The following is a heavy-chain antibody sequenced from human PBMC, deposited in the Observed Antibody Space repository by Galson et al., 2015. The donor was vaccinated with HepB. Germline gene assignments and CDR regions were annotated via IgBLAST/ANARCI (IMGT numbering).Heavy chain of an antibody. CDR1: GFTFSSYA. J-gene: IGHJ2*01. V-gene: IGHV3-33*03. D-gene: IGHD3-10*01. CDR3: AKDRGDRTWNFDL. Sequence: SLRLSCAASGFTFSSYAMHWVRQAPGKGLEWVAIIWYDGSEKYYAETVKGRFTISRDNSKNTLYLQMNSLRADDTAIYYCAKDRGDRTWNFDLWGHGTLVTVSS. CDR2: IWYDGSEK.